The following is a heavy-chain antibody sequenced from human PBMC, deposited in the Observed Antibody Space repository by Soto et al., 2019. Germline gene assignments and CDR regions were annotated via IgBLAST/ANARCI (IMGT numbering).Heavy chain of an antibody. V-gene: IGHV1-69*01. D-gene: IGHD3-3*01. CDR3: ATRGFWSVPNYYGMDV. Sequence: QVQLVQSGAEVKKPGSSVKVSCKASGGTFSSYAISWVRQAPGQGLEWMGGIIPIFGTANYAQKFQGRVTITADESMSTAYMELSSLRSEDTAVYYCATRGFWSVPNYYGMDVWGQGTTVTVSS. CDR1: GGTFSSYA. J-gene: IGHJ6*02. CDR2: IIPIFGTA.